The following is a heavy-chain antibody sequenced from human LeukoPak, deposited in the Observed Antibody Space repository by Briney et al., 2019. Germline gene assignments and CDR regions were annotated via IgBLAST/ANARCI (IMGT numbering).Heavy chain of an antibody. J-gene: IGHJ4*02. D-gene: IGHD2-15*01. CDR3: AKANHCSAGSCYSFDY. V-gene: IGHV3-30*18. CDR2: ISYDGSNK. CDR1: GFTFSSYG. Sequence: GGSLRLSCAASGFTFSSYGMHWVRQAPGKGLEWVAVISYDGSNKYYADSVKGRFTISRDNSKNTLYLQMNSLRAEDTAVYYCAKANHCSAGSCYSFDYWGQGTLVTVSS.